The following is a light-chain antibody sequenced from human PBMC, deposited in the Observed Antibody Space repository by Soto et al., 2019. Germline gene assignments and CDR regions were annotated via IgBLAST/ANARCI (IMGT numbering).Light chain of an antibody. V-gene: IGKV1-33*01. CDR2: DAS. CDR1: QDISNY. J-gene: IGKJ3*01. CDR3: QQYDNLP. Sequence: DIQMTQSPSSLSASVGDRVTITCHASQDISNYLNWYQQKPGKAPKLLIYDASNLETGVPSRFSGSGSGTDFTFTISSLQAEDIATYYCQQYDNLPFGPGTKVDIK.